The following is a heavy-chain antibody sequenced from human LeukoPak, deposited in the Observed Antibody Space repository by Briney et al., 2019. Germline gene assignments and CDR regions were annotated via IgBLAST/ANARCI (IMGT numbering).Heavy chain of an antibody. Sequence: PGGSLRLSCAASGFTFSNYYAHWVRQPPGKGLVWVSRINSDGRDTTYVDSVKGRFTISRDNAKNTVYLQMNSLRAEDTAVYYCATFGYNWNLGYWGQGTLVTVSS. J-gene: IGHJ4*02. D-gene: IGHD1-20*01. CDR1: GFTFSNYY. CDR3: ATFGYNWNLGY. V-gene: IGHV3-74*03. CDR2: INSDGRDT.